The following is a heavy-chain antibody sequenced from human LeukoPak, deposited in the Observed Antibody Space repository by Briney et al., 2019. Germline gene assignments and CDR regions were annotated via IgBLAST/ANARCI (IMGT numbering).Heavy chain of an antibody. CDR1: GFNFDDYA. Sequence: GRSLRLSCAVSGFNFDDYAMHWVRQAPGRGLEWVSGINWKTGNGIYADSVKGRFTISRDNAKNSLYLQMSSLSAEATALYYCTRRAARWQFDLWGRGTLLTVSS. V-gene: IGHV3-9*01. D-gene: IGHD5-24*01. CDR3: TRRAARWQFDL. J-gene: IGHJ2*01. CDR2: INWKTGNG.